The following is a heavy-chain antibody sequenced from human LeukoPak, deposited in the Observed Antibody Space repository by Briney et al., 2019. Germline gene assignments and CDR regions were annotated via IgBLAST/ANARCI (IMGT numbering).Heavy chain of an antibody. V-gene: IGHV4-61*01. J-gene: IGHJ1*01. CDR1: GGSVSSGSYY. Sequence: SETLSLTCTVSGGSVSSGSYYWSWIRQPPGKGLEWIGYIYYSGSTNYNPSLKSRVTISVDPSKNQFSLKLSSVTAADTAVYYCASTSAAMGRYFQHWGQGTLVTVSS. CDR2: IYYSGST. CDR3: ASTSAAMGRYFQH. D-gene: IGHD2-2*01.